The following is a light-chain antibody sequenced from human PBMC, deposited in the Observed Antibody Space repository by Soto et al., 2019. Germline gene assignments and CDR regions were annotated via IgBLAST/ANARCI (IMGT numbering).Light chain of an antibody. Sequence: QSVLTQPLSVSASPGQRVTISCSGGSSNIGSNTVAWYQHLPGTAPPRLIFTAGQRPSGVPGRFSGSKSGTAASLAISGLQSEDEGDYYCSAWDNSLNGYVFGPGTKVTVL. CDR1: SSNIGSNT. V-gene: IGLV1-44*01. CDR2: TAG. J-gene: IGLJ1*01. CDR3: SAWDNSLNGYV.